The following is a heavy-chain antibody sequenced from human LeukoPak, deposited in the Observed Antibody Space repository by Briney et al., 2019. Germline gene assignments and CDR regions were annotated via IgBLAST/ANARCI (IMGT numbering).Heavy chain of an antibody. J-gene: IGHJ4*02. V-gene: IGHV3-48*03. D-gene: IGHD3-10*01. CDR3: ARPYYYASGSSYFDY. Sequence: GGSRRLSCAASGFTFSSSEMNWVRQAPGKGLEWVSYISSSGTTIYYADSLKGRFTISRDNAENSVYLQMNSLRAEDTAVYYCARPYYYASGSSYFDYWGQGTLVTVSS. CDR2: ISSSGTTI. CDR1: GFTFSSSE.